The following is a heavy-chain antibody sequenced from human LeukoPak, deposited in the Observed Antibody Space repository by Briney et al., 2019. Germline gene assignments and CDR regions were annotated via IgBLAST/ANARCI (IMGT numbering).Heavy chain of an antibody. CDR1: GYTFTDYF. CDR2: LNPNSGGT. CDR3: ATHYGDSSGHYYYYYMDV. J-gene: IGHJ6*03. Sequence: VASVKVSCKASGYTFTDYFMHWVRQAPGQGLEWMGWLNPNSGGTNYAQKFQGRVTMTRDTSISTAYMELIRLRSDDTAVYYCATHYGDSSGHYYYYYMDVWGDGSTVTVSS. V-gene: IGHV1-2*02. D-gene: IGHD4-17*01.